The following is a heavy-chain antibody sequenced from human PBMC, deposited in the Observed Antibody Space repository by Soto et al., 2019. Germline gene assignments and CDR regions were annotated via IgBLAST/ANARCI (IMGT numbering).Heavy chain of an antibody. CDR2: ISSKSSYK. V-gene: IGHV3-21*01. J-gene: IGHJ4*02. CDR1: GFTFSSYS. Sequence: EVQLVESGGDLVKPGGSLRLSCAASGFTFSSYSMSWVRQAPGKGLEWVSSISSKSSYKYFADSMKDRFTISRDNAKNSLYLQMNSLRVEDTAVYYCARDPLYWGGDCYFDFWGQGTLVTVSS. CDR3: ARDPLYWGGDCYFDF. D-gene: IGHD2-21*02.